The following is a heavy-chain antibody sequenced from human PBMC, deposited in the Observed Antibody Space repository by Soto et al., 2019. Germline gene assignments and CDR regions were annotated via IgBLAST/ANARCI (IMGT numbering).Heavy chain of an antibody. D-gene: IGHD4-17*01. CDR2: IFFSGNT. CDR1: GGSILNVGHY. CDR3: ARDNYGGMLDF. Sequence: QVQLQESGPGLLKPSQTLSLTCTVSGGSILNVGHYWTWIRQHPGKGLEWIGRIFFSGNTHYNPALKSRLTFSLDTAKNQFSLKLTSVTAADTAIYYCARDNYGGMLDFWVPGTLVTVSS. V-gene: IGHV4-31*03. J-gene: IGHJ4*02.